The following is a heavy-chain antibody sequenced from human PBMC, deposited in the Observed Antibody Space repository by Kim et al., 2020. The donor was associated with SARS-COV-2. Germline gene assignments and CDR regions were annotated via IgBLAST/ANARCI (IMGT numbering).Heavy chain of an antibody. CDR1: GGSISSSSHF. CDR2: IYYSGST. D-gene: IGHD1-26*01. V-gene: IGHV4-39*01. CDR3: ARHSGPWELAPLDY. J-gene: IGHJ4*02. Sequence: SETLSLICTVSGGSISSSSHFWGWIRQPPGKGLEWLGSIYYSGSTYYNPSLKSRVTISVDTSKNQFSLKVTSVTAADTAVYYCARHSGPWELAPLDYWGQGTLVTVSS.